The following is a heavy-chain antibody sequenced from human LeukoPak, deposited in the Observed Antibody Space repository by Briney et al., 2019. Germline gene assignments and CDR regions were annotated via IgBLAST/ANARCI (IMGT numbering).Heavy chain of an antibody. CDR1: GFTFISYG. D-gene: IGHD6-19*01. CDR2: IRYDRSNK. V-gene: IGHV3-33*08. J-gene: IGHJ4*02. Sequence: PGGSLRLSFAASGFTFISYGMHWVRQPPGKGLEWVAVIRYDRSNKYYVDYVKGRFTISRDNTKNTLYLQMNSLRAEDTAVYYCARDGSSGWYWVDYWGQGTLVTVAS. CDR3: ARDGSSGWYWVDY.